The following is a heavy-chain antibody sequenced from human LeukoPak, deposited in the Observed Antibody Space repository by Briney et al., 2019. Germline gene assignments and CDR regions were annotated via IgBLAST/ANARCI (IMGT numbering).Heavy chain of an antibody. CDR1: GGSIKNYY. CDR3: ARHRSDTGRKKGVNWFDP. J-gene: IGHJ5*02. CDR2: IYFGGTT. V-gene: IGHV4-59*01. Sequence: PSETLSLTCSVSGGSIKNYYWSWIRQPPGKGLEWLGNIYFGGTTDYNSSLKSRLTISVDTFKNQLSLNLQSVTAADTATYYCARHRSDTGRKKGVNWFDPWGQGTLVTVSS. D-gene: IGHD1-14*01.